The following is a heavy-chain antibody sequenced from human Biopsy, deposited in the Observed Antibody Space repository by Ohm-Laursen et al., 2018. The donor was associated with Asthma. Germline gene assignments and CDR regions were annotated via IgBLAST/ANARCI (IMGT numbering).Heavy chain of an antibody. J-gene: IGHJ2*01. CDR1: GDAMSTSGSY. CDR2: IYYSGRT. Sequence: PSETLSLTCIVSGDAMSTSGSYWGWIRQSPGKGLEWIGSIYYSGRTYYNPSLESRVTIFADTSKNHFSLKVTSVTAADTAVYYCARAVSSSSYWYFDLWGRGDLVTVSS. CDR3: ARAVSSSSYWYFDL. D-gene: IGHD6-6*01. V-gene: IGHV4-39*02.